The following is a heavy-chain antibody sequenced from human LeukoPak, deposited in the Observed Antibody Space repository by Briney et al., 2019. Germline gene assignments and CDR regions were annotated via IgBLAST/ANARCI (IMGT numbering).Heavy chain of an antibody. J-gene: IGHJ4*02. Sequence: PSETLSLTCTVSGGSISTTNYYWAWIRQPPGKGLEWIGSVYYSGTTYYNPSLKSRVTISVDTSKNQFSLKLSSVTAADTAVYYCARGRSSGGSYYGSDYWGQGTLVTVSS. V-gene: IGHV4-39*07. CDR1: GGSISTTNYY. CDR2: VYYSGTT. D-gene: IGHD1-26*01. CDR3: ARGRSSGGSYYGSDY.